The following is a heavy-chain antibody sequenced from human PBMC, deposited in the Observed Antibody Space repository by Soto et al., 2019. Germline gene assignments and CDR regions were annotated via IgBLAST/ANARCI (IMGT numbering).Heavy chain of an antibody. Sequence: ESGGGVVQPGRSLRLSCAASGFTFSSYAMHWVRQAPGKGLEWVAVISYDGSNKYYADSVKGRFTISRDNSKNTLYLQMNSLRAEDTAVYYCARGGGFVATISDYWGQGTLVTVSS. CDR3: ARGGGFVATISDY. CDR2: ISYDGSNK. D-gene: IGHD5-12*01. V-gene: IGHV3-30-3*01. CDR1: GFTFSSYA. J-gene: IGHJ4*02.